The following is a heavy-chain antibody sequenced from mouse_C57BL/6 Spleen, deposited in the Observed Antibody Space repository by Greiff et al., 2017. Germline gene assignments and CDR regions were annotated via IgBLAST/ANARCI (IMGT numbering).Heavy chain of an antibody. CDR2: IDPENGDT. CDR3: TGYLYFDY. D-gene: IGHD2-2*01. CDR1: GFNIKDDY. J-gene: IGHJ2*01. Sequence: EVQLKESGAELVRPGASVKLSCTASGFNIKDDYMHWVKQRPEQGLEWIGWIDPENGDTEYASKFQGKATITADTSSNTAYLQLSSLTSEDTAVYYCTGYLYFDYWGQGTTLTVSS. V-gene: IGHV14-4*01.